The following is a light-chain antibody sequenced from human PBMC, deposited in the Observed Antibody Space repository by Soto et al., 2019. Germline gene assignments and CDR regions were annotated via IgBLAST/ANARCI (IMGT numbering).Light chain of an antibody. J-gene: IGKJ5*01. Sequence: SLATLSVSPGERATLSFRASQSVSSYLAWYQQKPGQAPRLLIYDASNRATGIPARFSGSGSGTDFTLTISSLEPKDFPVYYCQPRLNWPSFAEGTRLEIK. V-gene: IGKV3-11*01. CDR1: QSVSSY. CDR3: QPRLNWPS. CDR2: DAS.